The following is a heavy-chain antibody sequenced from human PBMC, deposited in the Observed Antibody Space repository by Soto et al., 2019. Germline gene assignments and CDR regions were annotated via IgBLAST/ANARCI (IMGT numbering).Heavy chain of an antibody. J-gene: IGHJ4*02. CDR3: ARVWYYYDSSGYQPFDY. V-gene: IGHV1-69*06. D-gene: IGHD3-22*01. CDR1: GGTFSSYA. CDR2: IIPIFGTA. Sequence: QVQLVQSGAEVKKPGSSVKVSCKASGGTFSSYAISWVRQAPGQGLEWMGGIIPIFGTANYAQKFQGRVTITADKSTSTAYMELSSLRSEDTAVYYCARVWYYYDSSGYQPFDYWGQGTLVTVSS.